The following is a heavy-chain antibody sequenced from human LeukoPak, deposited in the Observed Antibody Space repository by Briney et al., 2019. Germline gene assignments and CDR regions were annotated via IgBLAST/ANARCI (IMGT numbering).Heavy chain of an antibody. D-gene: IGHD6-13*01. CDR2: IEDRGNT. CDR1: GGSISSNW. CDR3: ARAHQGIRSSSWWFDY. Sequence: SETLSLTCAVSGGSISSNWWSWVRQPPGKGLEWIGEIEDRGNTNYNPSLKSRVTISVDTSKNQFSLKLSSVTAADTAVYYCARAHQGIRSSSWWFDYWGQGTLVTVSS. J-gene: IGHJ4*02. V-gene: IGHV4-4*02.